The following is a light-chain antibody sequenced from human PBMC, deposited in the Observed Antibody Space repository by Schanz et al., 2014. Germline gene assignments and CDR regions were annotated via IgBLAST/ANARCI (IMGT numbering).Light chain of an antibody. V-gene: IGLV2-8*01. CDR1: SSDVGGYNY. CDR2: EVS. J-gene: IGLJ2*01. CDR3: SSYTRSSPVV. Sequence: QSALTQPPSASGSPGQSVTISCTGTSSDVGGYNYVSWYQQHPGKAPKLMIYEVSKRPSGVPDRFSGSKSGNTASLTISGLQAEDEADYSCSSYTRSSPVVFGGGTKLTVL.